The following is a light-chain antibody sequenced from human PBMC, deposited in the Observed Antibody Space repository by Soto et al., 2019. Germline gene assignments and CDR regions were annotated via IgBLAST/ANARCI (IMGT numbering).Light chain of an antibody. CDR2: GAS. J-gene: IGKJ5*01. V-gene: IGKV3-20*01. CDR3: QQRAGSST. Sequence: EIVLTQSPGTLSLSPGARAPLSCRASQSVSNNYLAWYQQKPGQAPRLLIYGASNRATGIPARFSGSGSGTDFTLTLSSLEPEDFAVYYCQQRAGSSTFGQGTRLEIK. CDR1: QSVSNNY.